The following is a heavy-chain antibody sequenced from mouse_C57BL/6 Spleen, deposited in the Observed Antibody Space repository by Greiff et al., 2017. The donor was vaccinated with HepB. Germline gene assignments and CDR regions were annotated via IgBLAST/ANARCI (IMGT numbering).Heavy chain of an antibody. CDR2: IYTGDGDT. V-gene: IGHV1-80*01. Sequence: VQLQQSGAELVKPGASVKISCKASGYAFSSYWMNWVKQRPGKGLEWIGQIYTGDGDTNYNGKFKGKATLTADKSSSTAYMQLSRLTSEDSAVYFCARDYYGSSYYFDYWGQGTTLTVSS. CDR3: ARDYYGSSYYFDY. J-gene: IGHJ2*01. D-gene: IGHD1-1*01. CDR1: GYAFSSYW.